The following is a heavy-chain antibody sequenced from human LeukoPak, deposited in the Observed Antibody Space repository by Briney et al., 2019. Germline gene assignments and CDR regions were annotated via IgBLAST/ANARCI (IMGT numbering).Heavy chain of an antibody. J-gene: IGHJ4*02. CDR2: ISSSSSYT. Sequence: GGSLRLSRAASGFTFRSYSLNCLRQAPGKGLEWVSSISSSSSYTYYADSVKARFTISRDNAKNSLFLQMNSLRAEDTAVYYCATDLEVPAAKYFDYWGQGTLVTVSS. CDR3: ATDLEVPAAKYFDY. D-gene: IGHD2-2*01. V-gene: IGHV3-21*01. CDR1: GFTFRSYS.